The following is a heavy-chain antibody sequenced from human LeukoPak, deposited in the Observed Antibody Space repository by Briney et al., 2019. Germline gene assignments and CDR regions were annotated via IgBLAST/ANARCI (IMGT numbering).Heavy chain of an antibody. CDR1: GYTFTGYY. V-gene: IGHV1-2*04. CDR2: INPNSGGT. D-gene: IGHD5-18*01. CDR3: ARGGYSYGYEFDY. J-gene: IGHJ4*02. Sequence: ALVKVSCKASGYTFTGYYMHWVRPAPGQGLEWMGWINPNSGGTNYAQKFQGWVTMTRDTSISTAYMELSRLRSDDTAVHYCARGGYSYGYEFDYWGQGTLVTVSS.